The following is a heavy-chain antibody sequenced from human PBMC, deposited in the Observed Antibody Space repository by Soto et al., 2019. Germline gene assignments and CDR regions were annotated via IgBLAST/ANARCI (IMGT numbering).Heavy chain of an antibody. CDR1: GDSISSINNY. CDR3: ARGRGYSYGLDP. CDR2: ISYSGTT. J-gene: IGHJ5*02. V-gene: IGHV4-30-4*01. D-gene: IGHD5-18*01. Sequence: SETLSLTCTVSGDSISSINNYWSWIRQPPGEGLEWIGFISYSGTTSYSPSLKSRVAISLDTSKNQFSLSLNFATAADTAVYYCARGRGYSYGLDPWGQG.